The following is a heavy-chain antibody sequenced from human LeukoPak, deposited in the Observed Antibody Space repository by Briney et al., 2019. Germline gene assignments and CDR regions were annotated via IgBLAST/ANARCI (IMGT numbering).Heavy chain of an antibody. CDR2: IIPIFGTA. D-gene: IGHD2-2*01. Sequence: SVRVSCKASGGTFSSYAISWVRQAPGQGLEWMGGIIPIFGTANYAQKFQGRVTITADESTSTAYMELSSLRSEDTAVYYCAREDIVVVPAANQNYYYYGMDVWGQGTTVTVSS. CDR1: GGTFSSYA. J-gene: IGHJ6*02. CDR3: AREDIVVVPAANQNYYYYGMDV. V-gene: IGHV1-69*13.